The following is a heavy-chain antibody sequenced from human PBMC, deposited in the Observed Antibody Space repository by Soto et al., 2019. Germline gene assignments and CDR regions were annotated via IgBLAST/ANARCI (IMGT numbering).Heavy chain of an antibody. J-gene: IGHJ6*02. CDR1: GYTFTSYA. V-gene: IGHV1-3*01. Sequence: GASVKVSCKASGYTFTSYAMHWVRQAPGQRLEWMGWINAGNGNTKYSQKFQGRVTITRDTSASTAYMELSSLRSEDTAVYYCARARLGYDILTGYYAPSYYYGMDVWDQGTTVTVSS. CDR2: INAGNGNT. CDR3: ARARLGYDILTGYYAPSYYYGMDV. D-gene: IGHD3-9*01.